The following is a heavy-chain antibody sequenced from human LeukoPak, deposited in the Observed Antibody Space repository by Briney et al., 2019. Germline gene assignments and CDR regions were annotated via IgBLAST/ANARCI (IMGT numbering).Heavy chain of an antibody. Sequence: ASVKVSCKASGYTFTAYFMHWVRQAPGQGLEWIGRINPNSGGTNYAQKFQGRVTMTRDTSITTAYMELSSLRSEDTAVYYCAALPRGYSYGPWGQGTLVTVSS. CDR1: GYTFTAYF. CDR2: INPNSGGT. V-gene: IGHV1-2*06. J-gene: IGHJ5*02. D-gene: IGHD5-18*01. CDR3: AALPRGYSYGP.